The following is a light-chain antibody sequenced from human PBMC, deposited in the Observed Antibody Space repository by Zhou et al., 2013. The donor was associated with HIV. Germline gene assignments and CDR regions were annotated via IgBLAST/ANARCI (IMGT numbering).Light chain of an antibody. V-gene: IGLV2-14*01. J-gene: IGLJ1*01. Sequence: QSALTQPASVSGSPGQSITISCTGTSSDVGLYNFVSWYQQDPGKAPKLIIYDVSKRPSGVSDRFSGSKSGNTASLTISGLQAEDEADYYCSSYTSSIFYVFGTGTKVTVL. CDR3: SSYTSSIFYV. CDR1: SSDVGLYNF. CDR2: DVS.